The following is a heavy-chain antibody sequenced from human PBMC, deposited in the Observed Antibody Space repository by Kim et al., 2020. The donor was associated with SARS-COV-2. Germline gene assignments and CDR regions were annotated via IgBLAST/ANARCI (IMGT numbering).Heavy chain of an antibody. D-gene: IGHD2-2*01. CDR2: K. V-gene: IGHV3-30*01. J-gene: IGHJ4*02. CDR3: ARMPEYYFDY. Sequence: KYHADSVKGRFTISRDNSKNTLYLQMNSLRAEDTDVYYCARMPEYYFDYWGQGTLVTVSS.